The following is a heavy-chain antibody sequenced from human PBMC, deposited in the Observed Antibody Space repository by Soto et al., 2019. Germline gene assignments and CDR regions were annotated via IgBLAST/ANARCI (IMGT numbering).Heavy chain of an antibody. Sequence: EVQLVESGGGLVQPGGSLRLSCAGSGFIFSDHPMDWVRQAPGKGLEWVGRSRGKSKSYTTEYAASVKGRFTISRDESQNSLSLEMYSLETGETAVYYCIRDRSDCIGVACYSGCDSWGRGTMVTV. CDR1: GFIFSDHP. D-gene: IGHD2-15*01. CDR2: SRGKSKSYTT. J-gene: IGHJ4*02. CDR3: IRDRSDCIGVACYSGCDS. V-gene: IGHV3-72*01.